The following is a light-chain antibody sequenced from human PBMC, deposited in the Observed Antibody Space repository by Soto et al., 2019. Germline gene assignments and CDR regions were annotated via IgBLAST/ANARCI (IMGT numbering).Light chain of an antibody. J-gene: IGKJ1*01. Sequence: DIQMTQSPSSLSASVGDRVTITCRARQSISSYLNWYQQKPGKAPKRLIYAASSLQSGVPSRFSGSGSGTDFTLTISSLQPEDFATYYCQQSYSTPRTFGQGTKVDIK. V-gene: IGKV1-39*01. CDR3: QQSYSTPRT. CDR2: AAS. CDR1: QSISSY.